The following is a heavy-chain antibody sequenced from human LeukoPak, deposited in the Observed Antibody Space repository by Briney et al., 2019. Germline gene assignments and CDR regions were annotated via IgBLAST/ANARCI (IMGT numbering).Heavy chain of an antibody. V-gene: IGHV1-2*04. Sequence: GAPVKASCKASGYTFTGYYMHWVRQAPGQGLEWMGWINPNSGGTNYAQKFQGWVTMTRDTSISTAYMELSRLRSDDTAVYYCAREAWSGYCSGGSCYSCGMDVWGKGTTVTVSS. CDR2: INPNSGGT. CDR1: GYTFTGYY. D-gene: IGHD2-15*01. CDR3: AREAWSGYCSGGSCYSCGMDV. J-gene: IGHJ6*04.